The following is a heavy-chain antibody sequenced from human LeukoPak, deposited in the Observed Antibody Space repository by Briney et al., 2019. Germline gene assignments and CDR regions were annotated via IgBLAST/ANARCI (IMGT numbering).Heavy chain of an antibody. V-gene: IGHV4-59*01. CDR3: ARSLRDAYNKDGPYAFDI. Sequence: SETLSLTCSLSGDSISRYYWSWIRQPPGRGVEGIGFFYYSRRTDCNPPRRSRVTLSLHMSQNQIAPTLRPLNAPDTAVFYCARSLRDAYNKDGPYAFDIWGQGTMVTVSS. CDR2: FYYSRRT. D-gene: IGHD5-24*01. CDR1: GDSISRYY. J-gene: IGHJ3*02.